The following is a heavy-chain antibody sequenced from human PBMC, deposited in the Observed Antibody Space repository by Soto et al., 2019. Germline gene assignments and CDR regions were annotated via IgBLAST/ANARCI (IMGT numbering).Heavy chain of an antibody. CDR2: ISYDGSNK. D-gene: IGHD2-2*01. Sequence: GRSLRLSCAASGFTFSNFAMHWVRQAPGKGLEWVAVISYDGSNKYYADSVKGRFTISRDNSKNTLYLQMNSLRAEDTAVYYCAKDMEGVVPAAIWYYYYGMDVWGQGTTVTVSS. J-gene: IGHJ6*02. CDR3: AKDMEGVVPAAIWYYYYGMDV. V-gene: IGHV3-30*18. CDR1: GFTFSNFA.